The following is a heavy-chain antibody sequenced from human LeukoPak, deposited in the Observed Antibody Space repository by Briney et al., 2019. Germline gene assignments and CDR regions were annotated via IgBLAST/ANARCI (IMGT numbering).Heavy chain of an antibody. CDR2: IYYSGST. V-gene: IGHV4-30-4*08. CDR1: GGSISSGDYY. Sequence: SETLSLTCTVSGGSISSGDYYWSWIRKPPGKGLEWIGYIYYSGSTYYNPSLKSRVTISVDTSKNQFSLKLSSVTAADTAVYYCARVVVVAPTGIRFDPWGQGTLVTVSS. J-gene: IGHJ5*02. CDR3: ARVVVVAPTGIRFDP. D-gene: IGHD2-15*01.